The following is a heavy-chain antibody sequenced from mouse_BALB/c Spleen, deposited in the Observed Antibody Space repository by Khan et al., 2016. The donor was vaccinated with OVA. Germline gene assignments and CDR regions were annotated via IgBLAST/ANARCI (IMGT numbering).Heavy chain of an antibody. CDR2: MIYIGHT. CDR1: GDSITSGY. J-gene: IGHJ3*01. D-gene: IGHD2-14*01. CDR3: ARSTYRYAFVY. Sequence: EVQLQESGPSLVKPSQTLSLTCSVTGDSITSGYWNWIRKFPGNKLEYMGYMIYIGHTYYNPSLKSRISITRHTSTNQSYLQLNSVTTEDTATYYCARSTYRYAFVYWGQGTLVSVSA. V-gene: IGHV3-8*02.